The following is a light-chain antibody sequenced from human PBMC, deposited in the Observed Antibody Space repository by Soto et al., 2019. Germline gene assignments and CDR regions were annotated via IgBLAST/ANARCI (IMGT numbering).Light chain of an antibody. CDR1: QSITNY. CDR2: AAS. Sequence: DIQMTQSPSSLSASVGDRVTITCRASQSITNYLNWYQQKPGKAPKLLIYAASSLHSGVPSRFSGSGSGTDFTLTISTLQPEDFATYYCQQNSNTPITFGQGTRLDIK. V-gene: IGKV1-39*01. J-gene: IGKJ5*01. CDR3: QQNSNTPIT.